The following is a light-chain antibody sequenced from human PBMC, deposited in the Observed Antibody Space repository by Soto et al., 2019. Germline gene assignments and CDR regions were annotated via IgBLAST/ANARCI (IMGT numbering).Light chain of an antibody. CDR1: QSVSSY. V-gene: IGKV3-11*01. CDR3: QQRSNWPPIT. Sequence: EIVLTQSPAALSFSPGERAPLSCRASQSVSSYLAWYQKKPVQAPRLILYDASNRATGIPARFSGSGSGTDLTLTISSLETEDFAVYYCQQRSNWPPITFGQGTRLEIK. CDR2: DAS. J-gene: IGKJ5*01.